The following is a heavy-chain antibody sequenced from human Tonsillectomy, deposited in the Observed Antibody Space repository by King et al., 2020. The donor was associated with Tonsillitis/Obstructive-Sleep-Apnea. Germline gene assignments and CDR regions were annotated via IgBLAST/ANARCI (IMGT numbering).Heavy chain of an antibody. V-gene: IGHV3-7*04. Sequence: VQLVESGGGLVQPGGSLRLSCAASGFTFSSYWMSWVRQAPGRGLEWVANIKQDGGERYYVDSVKGRFTISRDNAKNSLYLQMNSLRAEETAVYYCARYGTGTDNAFDIWGQGTMVTVSS. J-gene: IGHJ3*02. CDR3: ARYGTGTDNAFDI. D-gene: IGHD1-7*01. CDR2: IKQDGGER. CDR1: GFTFSSYW.